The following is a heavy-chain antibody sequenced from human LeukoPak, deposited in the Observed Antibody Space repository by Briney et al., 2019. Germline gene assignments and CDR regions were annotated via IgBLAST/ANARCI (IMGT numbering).Heavy chain of an antibody. CDR2: ISYDGSNK. CDR3: AKPGVEVAFDI. CDR1: GFTFSSYG. Sequence: PGGSLRLSCAASGFTFSSYGMHWVRQAPGKGLEWVAVISYDGSNKYYADSVKGRFTISRDNSKNTLYLQMDSLRAEDTAVYYCAKPGVEVAFDIWGQGTMVTVSS. V-gene: IGHV3-30*18. J-gene: IGHJ3*02.